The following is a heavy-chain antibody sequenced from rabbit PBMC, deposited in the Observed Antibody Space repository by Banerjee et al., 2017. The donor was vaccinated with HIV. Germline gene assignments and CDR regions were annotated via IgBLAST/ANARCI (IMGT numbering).Heavy chain of an antibody. J-gene: IGHJ6*01. Sequence: QEQLVESGGGLVQPEGSLTLTCKASGFDFSSYNMGWVRQAPGKGLEWIGTIYAGSGSTYYASWVNGRFTISSDNAQNTVSLQMNSLTAADTATYFCARGPSNYYLGRLWGQGTLVTVS. D-gene: IGHD8-1*01. CDR1: GFDFSSYN. CDR2: IYAGSGST. V-gene: IGHV1S47*01. CDR3: ARGPSNYYLGRL.